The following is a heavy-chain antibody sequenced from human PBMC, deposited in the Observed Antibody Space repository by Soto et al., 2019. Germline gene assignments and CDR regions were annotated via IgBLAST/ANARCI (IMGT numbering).Heavy chain of an antibody. V-gene: IGHV3-33*01. CDR2: IWYDGSNK. D-gene: IGHD4-4*01. Sequence: GGSLRLSCAASGFTSIIYGMHWVRQAPGKGLEWVAVIWYDGSNKYYADSVKGRFTISRDNSKNTLYLQMNSLRAEDTAVYYCLSMSNYVSGMDVWGQGTTVTVSS. CDR3: LSMSNYVSGMDV. J-gene: IGHJ6*02. CDR1: GFTSIIYG.